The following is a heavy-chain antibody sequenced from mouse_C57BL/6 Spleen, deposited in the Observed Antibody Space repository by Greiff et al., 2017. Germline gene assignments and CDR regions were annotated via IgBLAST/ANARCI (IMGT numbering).Heavy chain of an antibody. CDR2: ISYDGSN. V-gene: IGHV3-6*01. D-gene: IGHD1-1*01. CDR1: GYSITSGYY. J-gene: IGHJ1*03. Sequence: ESGPGLVKPSQSLSLTCSVTGYSITSGYYWNWIRQFPGNKLEWMGYISYDGSNNYNPSLKNRISITRDTSKNQFFLKLNSVTTEDTATYYCARRDYYYQSFDVWGTGTTVTVSS. CDR3: ARRDYYYQSFDV.